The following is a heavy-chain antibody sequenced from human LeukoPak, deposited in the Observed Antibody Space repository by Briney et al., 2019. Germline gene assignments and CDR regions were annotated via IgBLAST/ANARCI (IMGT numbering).Heavy chain of an antibody. V-gene: IGHV1-69*04. Sequence: GASVKVSCKASGGTFSSYAISWVRQAPGQGLEWMGRIIPILGIANYAQKFQGRVTITADKSTSTAYMELSSLRSEDTAVYYCARVSHGAELAEYFQHWGQGTLVTVSS. CDR1: GGTFSSYA. CDR3: ARVSHGAELAEYFQH. D-gene: IGHD4-17*01. CDR2: IIPILGIA. J-gene: IGHJ1*01.